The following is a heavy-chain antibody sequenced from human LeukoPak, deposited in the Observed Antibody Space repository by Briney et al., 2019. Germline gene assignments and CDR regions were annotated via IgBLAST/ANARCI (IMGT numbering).Heavy chain of an antibody. CDR2: FDPEDGET. V-gene: IGHV1-24*01. D-gene: IGHD2-15*01. J-gene: IGHJ6*04. CDR1: GYTLTELS. Sequence: ASVKVSCKVSGYTLTELSMHWVRQAPGKGLEWMGGFDPEDGETIYAQKFQGRVTMTEDTSTDTDYMELSSLRSEDTAVYYCAAYCSGGSCYSDYYYYGMDVWGKGTTVTVSS. CDR3: AAYCSGGSCYSDYYYYGMDV.